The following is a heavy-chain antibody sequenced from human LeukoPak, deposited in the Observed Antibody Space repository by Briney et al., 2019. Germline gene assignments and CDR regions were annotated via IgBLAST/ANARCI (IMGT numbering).Heavy chain of an antibody. CDR2: IIPILGIA. V-gene: IGHV1-69*04. CDR1: GGTFSSYA. Sequence: ASVKVSCKASGGTFSSYAISWVRQAPGQGLEWMGRIIPILGIANYAQKFQGRVTITADKSTSTAYMELSSLRSEDTAVYYCARDGFPFGELPIDAFDIWGQGTMVTVSS. J-gene: IGHJ3*02. D-gene: IGHD3-10*01. CDR3: ARDGFPFGELPIDAFDI.